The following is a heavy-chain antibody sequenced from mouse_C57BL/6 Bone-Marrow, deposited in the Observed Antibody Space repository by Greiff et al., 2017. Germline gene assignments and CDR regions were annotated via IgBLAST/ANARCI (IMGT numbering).Heavy chain of an antibody. CDR1: GFTFSSYA. V-gene: IGHV5-4*01. Sequence: EVQLQESGGGLVKPGGSLKLSCAASGFTFSSYAMSWVRQTPEKRLEWVATISDGGSYTYYPDNVKGRFTISRDNAKNNLYLQMSHLKSEDTAMYYCARDRPIYYYGSSYVWYFDYWGQGTTLTVSS. CDR3: ARDRPIYYYGSSYVWYFDY. J-gene: IGHJ2*01. D-gene: IGHD1-1*01. CDR2: ISDGGSYT.